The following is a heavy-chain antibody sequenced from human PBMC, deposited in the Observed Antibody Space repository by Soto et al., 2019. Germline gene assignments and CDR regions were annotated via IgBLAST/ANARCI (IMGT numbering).Heavy chain of an antibody. CDR3: ARAGTYCGGACHYYCAY. CDR2: ISYSGST. V-gene: IGHV4-30-4*01. J-gene: IGHJ4*02. D-gene: IGHD2-21*02. Sequence: QVQLQESGPGLVKPSQTLSLTCTVSGGSISSGDYYWSWIRQPPGKCLEWIGYISYSGSTYYNPSVKSRVTISVATPKSQFSLKLSSVTASDSAVYYCARAGTYCGGACHYYCAYWGQGTMITVSS. CDR1: GGSISSGDYY.